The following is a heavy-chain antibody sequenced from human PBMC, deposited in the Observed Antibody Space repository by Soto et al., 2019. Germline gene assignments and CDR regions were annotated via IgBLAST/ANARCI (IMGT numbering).Heavy chain of an antibody. CDR2: ISYDGTKT. CDR3: AKDRGARREWLIDPFDC. J-gene: IGHJ4*02. Sequence: QVQLVESGGGVVQPGRSLRVSCAASGFTFSIYAMHWVRQAPGTGLEWVAVISYDGTKTYYADSVKGRFTISRDNSKNTVYLQIHSLRDEDTAVYYCAKDRGARREWLIDPFDCWGQGTLVTVSP. CDR1: GFTFSIYA. D-gene: IGHD3-3*01. V-gene: IGHV3-30*18.